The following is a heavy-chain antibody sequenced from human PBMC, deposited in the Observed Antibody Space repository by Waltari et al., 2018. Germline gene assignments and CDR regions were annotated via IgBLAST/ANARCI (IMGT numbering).Heavy chain of an antibody. D-gene: IGHD6-25*01. CDR1: GFTFDDYA. Sequence: EVQLVASGGGLVQPGRSLRLSCAASGFTFDDYAMHWVRQAPGKGLGGATGISWNSGSIGYADSVKGRFTISRDNAKNSLYLQRNSLRAEDMALYYCAKAHSSGNWFDPWGQGTLVTVSS. CDR2: ISWNSGSI. V-gene: IGHV3-9*03. CDR3: AKAHSSGNWFDP. J-gene: IGHJ5*02.